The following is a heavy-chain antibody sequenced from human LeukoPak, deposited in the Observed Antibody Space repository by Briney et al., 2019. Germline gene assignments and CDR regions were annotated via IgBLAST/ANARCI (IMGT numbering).Heavy chain of an antibody. D-gene: IGHD3-22*01. CDR1: GFTFSSYG. CDR2: IWYDGSNK. CDR3: ARVSSYDSSGYSDY. V-gene: IGHV3-33*01. Sequence: PGGSLRLSCAAPGFTFSSYGMHWVRQAPGKGLEWVAVIWYDGSNKYYADSVKGRFTISRDNSKNTLYLQMNSLRAEDTAVYYCARVSSYDSSGYSDYWGQGTLVTVSS. J-gene: IGHJ4*02.